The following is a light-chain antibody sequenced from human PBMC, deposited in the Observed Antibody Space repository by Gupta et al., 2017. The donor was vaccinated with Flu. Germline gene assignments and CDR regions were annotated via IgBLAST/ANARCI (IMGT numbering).Light chain of an antibody. J-gene: IGLJ1*01. CDR3: QTWGSGRHYV. CDR1: SGHTTYT. Sequence: KLTCTLSSGHTTYTIAWYQQQPGKGPRYLMTLDSDGSHSKGDGIPDRFSGSSSGAERYLTISSLHSEDEADYYCQTWGSGRHYVFGTGTRVTVL. CDR2: LDSDGSH. V-gene: IGLV4-69*01.